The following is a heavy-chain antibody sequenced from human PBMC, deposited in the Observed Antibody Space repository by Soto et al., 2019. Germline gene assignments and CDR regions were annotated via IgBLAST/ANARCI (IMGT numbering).Heavy chain of an antibody. CDR3: ASIGRMTAIDASYYFDD. V-gene: IGHV4-59*01. D-gene: IGHD2-21*02. CDR1: GDSLSSYY. J-gene: IGHJ4*02. CDR2: IYYSGST. Sequence: VQLQESGPVLVNPSETRSLTCTVSGDSLSSYYWSWIRQPPGKGLEWLGYIYYSGSTSYNPSLESRVPISVHTSEHQFCLNLSSATAADTAVDSCASIGRMTAIDASYYFDDWGPGTLVIVSS.